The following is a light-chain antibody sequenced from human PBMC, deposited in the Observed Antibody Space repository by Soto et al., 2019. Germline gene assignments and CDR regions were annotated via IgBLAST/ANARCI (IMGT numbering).Light chain of an antibody. CDR3: QQSYSTPRT. V-gene: IGKV1-39*01. CDR2: AAS. Sequence: DIQMTQSPSSLSASVGDRVTITCRASQSINSYLNWYQQKPGKAPKILIHAASSLQGGVPSRFSVSGSGTEFTLTTTSLQSDDSATYYCQQSYSTPRTFGQGTKVDIK. CDR1: QSINSY. J-gene: IGKJ1*01.